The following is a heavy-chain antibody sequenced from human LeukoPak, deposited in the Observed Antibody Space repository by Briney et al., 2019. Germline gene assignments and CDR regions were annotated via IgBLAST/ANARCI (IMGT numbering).Heavy chain of an antibody. J-gene: IGHJ4*01. Sequence: PGGSLRLSCTASGFTFSYHWMHWVRQVPGKGLVWISRIDGGGSSTSYADSVKGRFSISRDNSKSTLYLQMSSLRAEDTAVYYCARGPGSSGGAYVGDYWGHGTLVTASS. D-gene: IGHD3-22*01. CDR2: IDGGGSST. CDR3: ARGPGSSGGAYVGDY. V-gene: IGHV3-74*01. CDR1: GFTFSYHW.